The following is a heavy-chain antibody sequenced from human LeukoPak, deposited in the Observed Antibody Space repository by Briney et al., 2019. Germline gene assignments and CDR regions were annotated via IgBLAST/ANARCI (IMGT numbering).Heavy chain of an antibody. V-gene: IGHV1-3*01. Sequence: ASVKVSCKASGYTFTSYAMHWVRQAPGQRLEWMGWINAGNGITKYSQKFQGRVTITRDTSASTAYMELSSLRSEDTAVYYCARVRGFGELFFDYWGQGTLVTVSS. CDR3: ARVRGFGELFFDY. D-gene: IGHD3-10*01. CDR1: GYTFTSYA. CDR2: INAGNGIT. J-gene: IGHJ4*02.